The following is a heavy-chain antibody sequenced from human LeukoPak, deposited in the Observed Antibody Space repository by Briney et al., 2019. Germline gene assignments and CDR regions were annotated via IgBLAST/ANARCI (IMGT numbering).Heavy chain of an antibody. CDR2: INRDATST. V-gene: IGHV3-74*01. Sequence: GGSLRLSCEASGFPFSRFWMHWVRQVPGRGLEWVSRINRDATSTTYADSVKGRFSISRDNAKNTLYMEMNSLRVNDTAVYYCARDVPSTLGYWGQGTLVTVSS. D-gene: IGHD1-1*01. CDR1: GFPFSRFW. J-gene: IGHJ4*02. CDR3: ARDVPSTLGY.